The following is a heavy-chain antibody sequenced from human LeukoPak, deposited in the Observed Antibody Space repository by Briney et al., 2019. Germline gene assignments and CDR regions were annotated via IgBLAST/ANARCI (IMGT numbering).Heavy chain of an antibody. CDR3: AKAPLRAVAGTGDY. CDR1: GFTFSSYA. J-gene: IGHJ4*02. V-gene: IGHV3-23*01. Sequence: GGSLRLSCAASGFTFSSYAMSWVRQAPGKGLEWVSAISGSGGSTYYADSVKGRFTISRDNSKNTLYLQMNSLRAEDTAVYYCAKAPLRAVAGTGDYWGQGTLVTVSS. CDR2: ISGSGGST. D-gene: IGHD6-19*01.